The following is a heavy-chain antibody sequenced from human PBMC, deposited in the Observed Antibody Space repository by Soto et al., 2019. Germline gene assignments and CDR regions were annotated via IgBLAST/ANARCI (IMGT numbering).Heavy chain of an antibody. D-gene: IGHD6-19*01. Sequence: XETLSLTCTVSGYSVGSASFYWIWIRQAPGKGLEWIGFIYFSGSTNYNPSLKSRVTMSLDTSKNQFSLKLRSVTPADTAVYFCAKVNSGRNWFDHWGQGTLVTVSS. V-gene: IGHV4-61*01. CDR1: GYSVGSASFY. CDR2: IYFSGST. J-gene: IGHJ5*02. CDR3: AKVNSGRNWFDH.